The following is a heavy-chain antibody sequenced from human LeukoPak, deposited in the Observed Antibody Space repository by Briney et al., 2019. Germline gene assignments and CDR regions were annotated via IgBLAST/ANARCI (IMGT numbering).Heavy chain of an antibody. CDR2: ISHSGST. D-gene: IGHD1-1*01. Sequence: SETLSLTCAVYGGSFNAYYYYWSWIRRPPGKGLEWIGEISHSGSTDYNPSLKSRVSISVDTSKNQFSLRLSSVTAADTAVYYCARGVDKSATFYYYYYIDVWGKGTTVTVSS. CDR3: ARGVDKSATFYYYYYIDV. CDR1: GGSFNAYYYY. J-gene: IGHJ6*03. V-gene: IGHV4-34*01.